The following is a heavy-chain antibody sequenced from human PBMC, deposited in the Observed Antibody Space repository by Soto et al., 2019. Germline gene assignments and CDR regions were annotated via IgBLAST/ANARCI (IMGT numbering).Heavy chain of an antibody. CDR1: GYSFTSYW. D-gene: IGHD2-21*02. CDR2: IYPGDSDT. Sequence: SGESLKISCKGSGYSFTSYWIGWVRQMPGKGLEWMGIIYPGDSDTRYSPSFQGQVTISADKSISTAYLQWSSLKASDTAMYYCARQPLAYCGGDCYSRDWYFDLWGRGTLVTVSS. CDR3: ARQPLAYCGGDCYSRDWYFDL. V-gene: IGHV5-51*01. J-gene: IGHJ2*01.